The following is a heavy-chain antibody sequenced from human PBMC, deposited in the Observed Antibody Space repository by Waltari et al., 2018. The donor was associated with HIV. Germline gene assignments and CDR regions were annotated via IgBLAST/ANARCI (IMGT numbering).Heavy chain of an antibody. V-gene: IGHV1-18*01. CDR3: ARGFTDIVVVPAASNWFDP. CDR2: ISAYNGNT. CDR1: GYTFTSYV. D-gene: IGHD2-2*01. Sequence: QVQLVQSGAAVKKPGASVKVSCKASGYTFTSYVISWVRPAPEQGLEWMVGISAYNGNTNYAQKLQGKVTMTTDTSTSTAYMELRSLRSDDTAVYYCARGFTDIVVVPAASNWFDPWGQGTLVTVSS. J-gene: IGHJ5*02.